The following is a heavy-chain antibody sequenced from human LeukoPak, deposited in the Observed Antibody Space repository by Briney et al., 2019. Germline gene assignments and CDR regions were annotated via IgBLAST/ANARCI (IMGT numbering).Heavy chain of an antibody. J-gene: IGHJ4*02. CDR2: ISSSSSYI. CDR1: GFTFSSYS. Sequence: PGGSLRLSCAASGFTFSSYSMNWVRQAPGKGLEWVSSISSSSSYIYYADSVKGRFTISRDNAKNSLYLQMNSLRAEDTAVYYCARTVVVTAASFGCWGQGTLVTVSS. D-gene: IGHD2-21*02. CDR3: ARTVVVTAASFGC. V-gene: IGHV3-21*01.